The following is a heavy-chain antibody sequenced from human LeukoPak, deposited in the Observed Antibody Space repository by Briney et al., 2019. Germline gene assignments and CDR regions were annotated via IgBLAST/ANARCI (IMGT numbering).Heavy chain of an antibody. CDR1: GGSISSYY. D-gene: IGHD3-3*01. Sequence: SETLSLTCTVSGGSISSYYWSWIRQPPGKGLEWIGYIYYSGSTNYNPSLKSRVTISVDTSKNQFSLKLSSVTAADTAVYYCARSYYDFWSGSPYGMDVWGQGTTVTVSS. J-gene: IGHJ6*02. CDR2: IYYSGST. CDR3: ARSYYDFWSGSPYGMDV. V-gene: IGHV4-59*01.